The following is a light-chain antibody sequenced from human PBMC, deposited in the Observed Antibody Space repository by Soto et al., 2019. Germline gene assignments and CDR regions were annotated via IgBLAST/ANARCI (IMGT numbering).Light chain of an antibody. CDR2: SVS. Sequence: DIVMTQSPDSPAVSLGERATINCKSSQSDLYRSNNKSYLAWYQQTPVQPPMLLIYSVSTRESAGPDRFSGSLSLTDFTHTISSLQGEDVAVYYCHQYYSSTYTFGQGTKVDIK. CDR3: HQYYSSTYT. CDR1: QSDLYRSNNKSY. J-gene: IGKJ2*01. V-gene: IGKV4-1*01.